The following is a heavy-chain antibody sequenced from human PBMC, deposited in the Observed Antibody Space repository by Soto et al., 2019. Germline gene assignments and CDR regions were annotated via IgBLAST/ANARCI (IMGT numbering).Heavy chain of an antibody. V-gene: IGHV5-10-1*01. CDR1: GYSXTDIW. D-gene: IGHD6-19*01. CDR3: ASGGDASGHHALDV. J-gene: IGHJ3*01. Sequence: GXXLKISCEGSGYSXTDIWIEWVRQMPGKGLEWMGMIYPGDSVTTYNPSFQGHVTMSADKSINTAYLQWSSLKASDTAMYYCASGGDASGHHALDVWGLGTMATVSS. CDR2: IYPGDSVT.